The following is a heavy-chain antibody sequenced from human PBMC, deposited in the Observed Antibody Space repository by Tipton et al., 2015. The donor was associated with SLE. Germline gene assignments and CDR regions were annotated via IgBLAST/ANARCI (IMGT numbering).Heavy chain of an antibody. CDR1: GGSINSYY. Sequence: TLSLTCTVSGGSINSYYWSWIRQPPGKGLEWIGYIYYIGNTNYHPSLKSRVTISVDTSKNQFSLKLQSVTAADTAVYYCASRAISGISYFYGMDVWGQWTTVTVS. V-gene: IGHV4-59*01. CDR2: IYYIGNT. D-gene: IGHD3-3*02. J-gene: IGHJ6*02. CDR3: ASRAISGISYFYGMDV.